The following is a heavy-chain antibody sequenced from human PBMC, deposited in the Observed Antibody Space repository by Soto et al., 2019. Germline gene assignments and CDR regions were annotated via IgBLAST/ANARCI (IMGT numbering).Heavy chain of an antibody. J-gene: IGHJ4*02. CDR3: ASQYDYGDYVDDY. CDR1: GFTFSSYA. V-gene: IGHV3-30-3*01. D-gene: IGHD4-17*01. CDR2: ISYDGGNK. Sequence: QVQLVESGGGVVQPGRSLRLSCAASGFTFSSYAMHWVRQAPGKGLEWVAVISYDGGNKYYADSVKGRFTISLDNSKNTLYLQMNSLRAEDTAVYYCASQYDYGDYVDDYWGQGTLVTVSS.